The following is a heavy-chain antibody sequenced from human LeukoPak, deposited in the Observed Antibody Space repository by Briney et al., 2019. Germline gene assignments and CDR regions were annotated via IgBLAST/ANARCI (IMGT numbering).Heavy chain of an antibody. CDR2: ISAYNGNT. CDR3: ARRTTYYDILTGYYTDWFDP. D-gene: IGHD3-9*01. Sequence: EASVKVSCKASGYTFTSYGISWVRQAPGQGLEWMGWISAYNGNTNYAQKLQGRVTMTTDTSTSTAYMEPRSLRSDDTAVYYCARRTTYYDILTGYYTDWFDPWGQGTLVTVSS. CDR1: GYTFTSYG. J-gene: IGHJ5*02. V-gene: IGHV1-18*01.